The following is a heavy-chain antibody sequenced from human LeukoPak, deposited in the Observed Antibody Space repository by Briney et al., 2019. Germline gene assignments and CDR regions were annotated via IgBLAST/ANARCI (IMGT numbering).Heavy chain of an antibody. CDR2: ISYDGSNQ. CDR1: GFTFSSYG. CDR3: AKDNYRGYCTNGVCYTSDY. J-gene: IGHJ4*02. Sequence: GGSLRLSCAASGFTFSSYGMHWVRQAPGKGLEWVAVISYDGSNQYCADSVKGRFSISRDNSKNTLFLQMNSLRAEDTAVYFCAKDNYRGYCTNGVCYTSDYWGQGTLVTVSS. D-gene: IGHD2-8*01. V-gene: IGHV3-30*18.